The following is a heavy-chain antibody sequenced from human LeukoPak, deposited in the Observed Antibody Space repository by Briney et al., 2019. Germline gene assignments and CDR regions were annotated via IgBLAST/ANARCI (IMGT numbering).Heavy chain of an antibody. CDR2: INPNSGGT. V-gene: IGHV1-2*02. Sequence: ASVKVSCEASGYTFTGYYMHWVRQAPGQGLEWMGWINPNSGGTNYAQKFQGRVTMTRDTSISTAYMELSRLRSDDTAVYYCARDSSSSWYTPRDAFDIWGQGTMVTVSS. CDR1: GYTFTGYY. D-gene: IGHD6-13*01. CDR3: ARDSSSSWYTPRDAFDI. J-gene: IGHJ3*02.